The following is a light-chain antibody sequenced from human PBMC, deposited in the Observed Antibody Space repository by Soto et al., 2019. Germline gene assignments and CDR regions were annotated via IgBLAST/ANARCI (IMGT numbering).Light chain of an antibody. CDR2: GTS. J-gene: IGKJ5*01. V-gene: IGKV3-20*01. Sequence: EVVLTQSPGTLSLSRGERATLSCRASERIYSAYLGLYQQKPGQAPGLLIYGTSSRATGIPDRFSGSGSGTDFTLTISRLEPEDFAVYYCQQYGNSPITFGQGTRLEI. CDR3: QQYGNSPIT. CDR1: ERIYSAY.